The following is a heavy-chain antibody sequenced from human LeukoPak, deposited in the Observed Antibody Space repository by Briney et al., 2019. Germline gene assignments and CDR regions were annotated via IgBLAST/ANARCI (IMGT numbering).Heavy chain of an antibody. V-gene: IGHV1-46*01. CDR2: INPSGSST. CDR3: ARDNSVGDTAWWFDP. Sequence: ASVTVSCKASGYTFTSYYMHWVRQAPGQGLDWMGLINPSGSSTSYAQKFQGRLSLTRDMSTSTDYMELSSLRSEDTAVYYCARDNSVGDTAWWFDPWGQGTLVTVSS. J-gene: IGHJ5*02. D-gene: IGHD1-26*01. CDR1: GYTFTSYY.